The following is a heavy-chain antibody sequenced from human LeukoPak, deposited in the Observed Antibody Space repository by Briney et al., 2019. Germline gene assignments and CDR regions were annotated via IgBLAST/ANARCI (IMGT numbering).Heavy chain of an antibody. Sequence: SETLSLTCTVSGYSISSSYFWGWIRQPPGKGLEWIGSIYYSGSTYYNPSLKSRVTISVDTSKNQFSLKLSSVTAADTAVYYCAREIDYGSGNHFDYWGQGTLVTVSS. D-gene: IGHD3-10*01. V-gene: IGHV4-38-2*02. J-gene: IGHJ4*02. CDR3: AREIDYGSGNHFDY. CDR1: GYSISSSYF. CDR2: IYYSGST.